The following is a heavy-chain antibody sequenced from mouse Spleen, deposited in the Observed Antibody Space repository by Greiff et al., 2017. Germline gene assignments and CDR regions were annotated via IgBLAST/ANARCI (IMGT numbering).Heavy chain of an antibody. Sequence: EVKLVESGPVLVKPGASVKMSCKASGYTFTDYYMNWVKQSHGKSLEWIGVINPYNGGTSYNQKFKGKATLTVDKSSSTAYMELNSLTSEDSAVYYCARNEGRWSNYVSYAMDYWGQGTSVTVSS. V-gene: IGHV1-19*01. CDR1: GYTFTDYY. D-gene: IGHD2-5*01. CDR2: INPYNGGT. CDR3: ARNEGRWSNYVSYAMDY. J-gene: IGHJ4*01.